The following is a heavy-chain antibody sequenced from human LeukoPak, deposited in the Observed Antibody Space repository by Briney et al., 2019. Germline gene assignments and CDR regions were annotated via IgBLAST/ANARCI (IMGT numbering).Heavy chain of an antibody. CDR1: GDSISGYY. V-gene: IGHV4-59*01. CDR3: ARDRSVSARLFDY. Sequence: SATLSLTCTVSGDSISGYYWHWIRQPPGKGLEWIAYIFYSGSANYNPSLKSRVTISVDTSKNQFSLKLSSVTAADTAVYYCARDRSVSARLFDYWGQGTLVTVSP. J-gene: IGHJ4*02. D-gene: IGHD6-6*01. CDR2: IFYSGSA.